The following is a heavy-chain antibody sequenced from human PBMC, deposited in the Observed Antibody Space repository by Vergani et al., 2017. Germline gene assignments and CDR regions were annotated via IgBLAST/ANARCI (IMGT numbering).Heavy chain of an antibody. CDR3: ARSQLWFGELLDDY. CDR1: GGSISSYY. J-gene: IGHJ4*02. CDR2: INHRGST. Sequence: QVQLQESGPGLAKPSETLSLTCTVSGGSISSYYWSWIRQPPGKGLAWIGEINHRGSTTYNPSLRSRVTISVATSKNQFSLKLSSVTAADTAVYYCARSQLWFGELLDDYWGQGTLVTVSS. D-gene: IGHD3-10*01. V-gene: IGHV4-34*10.